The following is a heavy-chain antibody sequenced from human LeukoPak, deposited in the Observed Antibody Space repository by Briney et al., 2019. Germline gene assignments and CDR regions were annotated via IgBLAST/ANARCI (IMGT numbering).Heavy chain of an antibody. CDR3: ASSAWTFDH. V-gene: IGHV7-4-1*02. J-gene: IGHJ4*02. CDR1: GYTFKTYT. Sequence: ASVKVSCKASGYTFKTYTMNWVRQAPGQGLEWMGWINTNTGNPTYAQGFTGRFVFSLDTSVSTAYLQISSLKVEDTAVYYCASSAWTFDHWGQGTLVTVSS. CDR2: INTNTGNP. D-gene: IGHD3/OR15-3a*01.